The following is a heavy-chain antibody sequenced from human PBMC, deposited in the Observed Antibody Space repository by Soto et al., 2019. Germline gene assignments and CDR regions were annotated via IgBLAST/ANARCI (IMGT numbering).Heavy chain of an antibody. CDR2: ISDTGGDS. D-gene: IGHD5-12*01. CDR1: GFTLINYA. V-gene: IGHV3-23*01. Sequence: PVGSLRLSCEASGFTLINYAMSWVRQSPGKGLEWVSSISDTGGDSYYADSMDGRFTVSRDNSKNTLYLQINSLRAEDTAIYYCVRDLYRYATMPCLDHWGQGALVTVSS. J-gene: IGHJ4*02. CDR3: VRDLYRYATMPCLDH.